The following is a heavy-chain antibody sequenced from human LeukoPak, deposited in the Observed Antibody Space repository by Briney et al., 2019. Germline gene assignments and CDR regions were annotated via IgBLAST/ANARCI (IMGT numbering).Heavy chain of an antibody. Sequence: PSETLSLTCTVSGGSISSSAYYWGWIRQPPGKGLEWIGTIYYSGRTHYKPSLNGRVTISVDTSKNQFSLKLSSVTAADTAVYYCARGVYDILTGYYLHFDYWGQGALVTVSS. CDR2: IYYSGRT. CDR1: GGSISSSAYY. J-gene: IGHJ4*02. V-gene: IGHV4-39*01. D-gene: IGHD3-9*01. CDR3: ARGVYDILTGYYLHFDY.